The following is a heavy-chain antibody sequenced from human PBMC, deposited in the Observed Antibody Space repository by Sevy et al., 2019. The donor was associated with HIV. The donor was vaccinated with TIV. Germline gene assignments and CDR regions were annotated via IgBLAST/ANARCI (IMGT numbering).Heavy chain of an antibody. D-gene: IGHD6-13*01. Sequence: GGSLRLSCAASGFTFSSYEMNWVRQAPGKGLEWVSYISSSGSTIYYADSVKGRFTISRDKAKNSLYLQMNSLRAEDTAVYYCARRQGGSSWWGGPFDYWGQGTLVTVSS. J-gene: IGHJ4*02. V-gene: IGHV3-48*03. CDR2: ISSSGSTI. CDR3: ARRQGGSSWWGGPFDY. CDR1: GFTFSSYE.